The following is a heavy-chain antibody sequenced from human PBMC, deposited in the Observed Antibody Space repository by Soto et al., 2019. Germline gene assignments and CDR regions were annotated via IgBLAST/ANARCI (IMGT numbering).Heavy chain of an antibody. CDR1: GYSFTSYW. Sequence: GESLKISCKGSGYSFTSYWIGWVRQMPGKGLEWMGIIYPGDSDTRYSPSFQGHVTISADKSISTAYLLWSSLKASDSAIYYCAKYMNTAMVSDYRGQGTLVTVSS. J-gene: IGHJ4*02. CDR3: AKYMNTAMVSDY. D-gene: IGHD5-18*01. CDR2: IYPGDSDT. V-gene: IGHV5-51*01.